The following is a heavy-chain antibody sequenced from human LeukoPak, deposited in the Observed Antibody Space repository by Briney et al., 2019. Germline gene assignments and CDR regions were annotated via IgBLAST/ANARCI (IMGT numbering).Heavy chain of an antibody. Sequence: PSETLSLTCTVSDGSISSYYWSWIRQPPGKGLEWVGYIFYSGSTHYNPSLKSRVTISLDTSKNQFSLRLSSVTAADTAVYYCARSITGTLGLYYYYMDVWGKGTTVTVSS. CDR3: ARSITGTLGLYYYYMDV. CDR2: IFYSGST. CDR1: DGSISSYY. D-gene: IGHD1-20*01. J-gene: IGHJ6*03. V-gene: IGHV4-59*01.